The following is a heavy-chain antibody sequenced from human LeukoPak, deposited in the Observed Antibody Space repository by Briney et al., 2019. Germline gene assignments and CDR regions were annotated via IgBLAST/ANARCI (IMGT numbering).Heavy chain of an antibody. CDR3: ARSGTRASPFDP. Sequence: SETLSLTCTVSGGSISSSSYSWGWIRQPPGKGLEWIGYIYYSGSTNYNPSLKSRVTISVDTSKNQFSLKLSSVTAADTAVYYCARSGTRASPFDPWGQGTLVTVSS. V-gene: IGHV4-61*05. CDR2: IYYSGST. D-gene: IGHD2-2*01. CDR1: GGSISSSSYS. J-gene: IGHJ5*02.